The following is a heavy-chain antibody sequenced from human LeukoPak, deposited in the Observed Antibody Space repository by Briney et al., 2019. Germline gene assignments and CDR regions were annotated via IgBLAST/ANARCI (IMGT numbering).Heavy chain of an antibody. D-gene: IGHD3-22*01. Sequence: GGSLRLSCAASGFTFSDYYVSWIRQAPGKGLEWVSYISSSGSTIYYADSVKGRFTISRDNAKNSLYLQMNSLRAEDTAVYYCARDHTYYYDSSGLDYFDYWGQGTLVTVSS. CDR3: ARDHTYYYDSSGLDYFDY. V-gene: IGHV3-11*01. CDR1: GFTFSDYY. CDR2: ISSSGSTI. J-gene: IGHJ4*02.